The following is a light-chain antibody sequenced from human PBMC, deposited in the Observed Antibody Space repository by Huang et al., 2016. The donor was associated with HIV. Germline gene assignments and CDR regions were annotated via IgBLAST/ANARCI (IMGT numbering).Light chain of an antibody. CDR3: QQYNNWPPYT. CDR1: QSVSSN. V-gene: IGKV3-15*01. Sequence: EIVMTQSPATLSVSPGARATRSCRASQSVSSNVAWYQQKPGQAPRLLIYGASTRSTCIPARFSGSGSVTEFTLTISSLQSEDFAVYYCQQYNNWPPYTFGQGTKLEIK. CDR2: GAS. J-gene: IGKJ2*01.